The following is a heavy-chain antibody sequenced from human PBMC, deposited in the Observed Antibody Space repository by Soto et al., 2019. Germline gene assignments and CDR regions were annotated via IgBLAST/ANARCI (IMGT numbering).Heavy chain of an antibody. CDR1: GCSISSGGYY. D-gene: IGHD2-2*01. Sequence: PSETLSLTCTVSGCSISSGGYYWSWIRQHPGKGLEWIGYIYYSGSTYYNPSLKSRVTISVDTSKNQFSLKLSSVTAADTAVYYCARDSGVPAASYYYYGMDVWGQGTTVTVSS. CDR2: IYYSGST. J-gene: IGHJ6*02. CDR3: ARDSGVPAASYYYYGMDV. V-gene: IGHV4-31*03.